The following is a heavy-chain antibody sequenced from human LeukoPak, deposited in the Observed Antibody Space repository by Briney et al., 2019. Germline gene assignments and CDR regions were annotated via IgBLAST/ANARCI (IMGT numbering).Heavy chain of an antibody. Sequence: GGSLRLSCAASGFTFSSYAMHWVRQAPGKGLEYVSAISSNGGSTYYANSVKGRFTISRDNSKNTLYLQMGSLRAEDMAVCYCARGNRDSSGWALDYWGQGTLVTVSS. D-gene: IGHD6-19*01. CDR3: ARGNRDSSGWALDY. J-gene: IGHJ4*02. CDR1: GFTFSSYA. V-gene: IGHV3-64*01. CDR2: ISSNGGST.